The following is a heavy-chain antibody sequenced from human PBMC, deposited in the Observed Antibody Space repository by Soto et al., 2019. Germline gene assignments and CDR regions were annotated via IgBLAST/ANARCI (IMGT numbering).Heavy chain of an antibody. CDR3: ARGRTKGWLHPYSRYGMDV. V-gene: IGHV4-34*01. J-gene: IGHJ6*02. D-gene: IGHD5-12*01. CDR1: GGSFSGYY. CDR2: INHSGST. Sequence: PSETLSLTCAVYGGSFSGYYWSRIRQPPGKGLEWIGEINHSGSTNYNPSLKSRVTISVDTSKNQFSLKLSSVTAADTAVYYCARGRTKGWLHPYSRYGMDVWGQGTTVTVSS.